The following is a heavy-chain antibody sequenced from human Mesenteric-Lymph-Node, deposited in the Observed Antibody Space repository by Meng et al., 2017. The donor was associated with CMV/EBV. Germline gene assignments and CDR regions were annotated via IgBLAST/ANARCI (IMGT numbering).Heavy chain of an antibody. V-gene: IGHV4-39*07. J-gene: IGHJ5*02. CDR2: VYYSGST. Sequence: SETLSLTCTVSGDSITSGRYYWSWIRQHPGKGLEWIGSVYYSGSTYYNPSLKSRVTISVDTSKNQFSLKLSSVTAADTAVYYCARGPPHYDFWSGYYGAQYNWFDPWGQGTLVTVSS. CDR1: GDSITSGRYY. CDR3: ARGPPHYDFWSGYYGAQYNWFDP. D-gene: IGHD3-3*01.